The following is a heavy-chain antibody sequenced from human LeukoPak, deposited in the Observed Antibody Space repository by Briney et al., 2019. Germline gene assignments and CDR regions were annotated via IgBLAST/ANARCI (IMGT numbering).Heavy chain of an antibody. CDR1: GYSISSGYY. CDR2: INHSGST. D-gene: IGHD3-10*01. V-gene: IGHV4-34*01. J-gene: IGHJ4*02. Sequence: PSETLSLTCAVSGYSISSGYYWSWIRQPPGKGLEWIGEINHSGSTNYNPSLKSRVTISVDTSKNQFSLKLSSVTAADTAVYYCARGTMVRGVIILVWGQGTLVTVSS. CDR3: ARGTMVRGVIILV.